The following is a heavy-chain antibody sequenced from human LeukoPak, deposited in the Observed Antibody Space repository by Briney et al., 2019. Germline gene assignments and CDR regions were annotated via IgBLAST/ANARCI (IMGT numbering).Heavy chain of an antibody. CDR2: IYYSGST. J-gene: IGHJ6*03. Sequence: SETLSLTCTVSGGSISSSSYYWGWIRQPPGKELEWIGSIYYSGSTYYNPSLKSRVTISVDTSKNQFSLKLSSVTAADTAVYYCAREKYYYYYMDVWGKGTTVTVSS. V-gene: IGHV4-39*07. CDR3: AREKYYYYYMDV. CDR1: GGSISSSSYY.